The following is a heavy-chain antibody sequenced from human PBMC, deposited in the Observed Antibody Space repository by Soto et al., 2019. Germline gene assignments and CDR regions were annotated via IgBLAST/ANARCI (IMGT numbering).Heavy chain of an antibody. D-gene: IGHD3-16*01. V-gene: IGHV1-18*01. CDR3: ARDRGGDGMDV. CDR1: GYTFSSYG. Sequence: QVQLVQSGAEVKKPGASVKVSCKASGYTFSSYGISWVRKAPGQGLEWMGWISGYNGNTNYAQKLQGRVTMTIDTSTSTGYMELRSLRSDDTAVYYCARDRGGDGMDVWGQGTTVTVSS. CDR2: ISGYNGNT. J-gene: IGHJ6*02.